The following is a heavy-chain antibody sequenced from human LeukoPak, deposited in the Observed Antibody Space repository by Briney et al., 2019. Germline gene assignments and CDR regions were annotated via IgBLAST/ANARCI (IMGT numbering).Heavy chain of an antibody. J-gene: IGHJ4*02. D-gene: IGHD3-10*01. CDR2: ISGSGGTT. CDR1: GFTFSSYA. Sequence: GGSLRLSCAASGFTFSSYAMTWVRQAPGKGLEWVSSISGSGGTTYYADSVKGRFTISRDNSKNTLYLQMNSLRAEDTAVYYCAKVAHYYGSGSYYEYYFDYWGQGTRVTVSS. V-gene: IGHV3-23*01. CDR3: AKVAHYYGSGSYYEYYFDY.